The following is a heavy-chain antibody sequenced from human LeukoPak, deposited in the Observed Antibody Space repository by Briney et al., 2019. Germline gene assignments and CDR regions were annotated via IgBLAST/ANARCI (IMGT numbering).Heavy chain of an antibody. Sequence: SETLSLTCAVYGGSFSGYYWSWIRQPPGKGLEWIGEINHSGSTNYNPSLKSRVTISVDTSKNQFSLKLSSVTAADTAVYYCARGDRAGPFDYWGQGTLVTVSS. J-gene: IGHJ4*02. CDR2: INHSGST. CDR3: ARGDRAGPFDY. V-gene: IGHV4-34*01. CDR1: GGSFSGYY. D-gene: IGHD6-19*01.